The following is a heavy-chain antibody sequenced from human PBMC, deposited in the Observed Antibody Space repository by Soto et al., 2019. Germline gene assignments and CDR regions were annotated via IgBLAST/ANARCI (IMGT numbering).Heavy chain of an antibody. J-gene: IGHJ5*02. CDR1: GGSFSGYY. CDR2: INHSGST. V-gene: IGHV4-34*01. Sequence: QVQLQQWGAGLLKPSETLSLTCAVYGGSFSGYYWSWIRQPPGKGLEWIGEINHSGSTNYNPSLKSRVTISVDTSKNQFSLKLSSVTAADTAVYYCARGVYRVFGELYRSWFDPWGQGTLVTVSS. CDR3: ARGVYRVFGELYRSWFDP. D-gene: IGHD3-10*02.